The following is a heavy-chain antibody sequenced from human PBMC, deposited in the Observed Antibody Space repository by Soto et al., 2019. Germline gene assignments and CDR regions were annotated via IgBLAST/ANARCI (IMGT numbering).Heavy chain of an antibody. CDR1: GYTFTGYY. CDR3: ARERGDIVVVPAATYYYYGMDV. J-gene: IGHJ6*02. Sequence: QVQLVQSGAEVKKPGASVKVSCKASGYTFTGYYMHWVRQAPGQGLEWMGWINPNSGGTNYAQKFQGWVTMTRDTSISTAYMELSRLRSDDTAVYYCARERGDIVVVPAATYYYYGMDVWGQGTTVTVSS. V-gene: IGHV1-2*04. D-gene: IGHD2-2*01. CDR2: INPNSGGT.